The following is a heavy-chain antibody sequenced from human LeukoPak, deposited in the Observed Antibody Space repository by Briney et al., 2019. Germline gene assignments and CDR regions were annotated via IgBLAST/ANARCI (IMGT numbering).Heavy chain of an antibody. D-gene: IGHD2-15*01. J-gene: IGHJ4*02. CDR1: GGSISSYY. CDR2: IHCSGST. Sequence: PSETLSLTCTVSGGSISSYYWSWIRQPPGKGLEWIGYIHCSGSTNYNPSLQSRVTISVDTAKKQFSLNLSSVTAADTAVYYCARLVTYCSGGGCVYYFDYWGQGTLVTVSS. V-gene: IGHV4-59*08. CDR3: ARLVTYCSGGGCVYYFDY.